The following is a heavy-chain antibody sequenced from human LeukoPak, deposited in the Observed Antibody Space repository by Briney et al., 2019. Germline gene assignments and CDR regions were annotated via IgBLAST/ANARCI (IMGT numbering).Heavy chain of an antibody. CDR2: IYWNDDK. Sequence: SGPTLVHPTQTLTLTCTFSGFSLSTSGVGVGWIRQPPGKALEWLALIYWNDDKRYSPSLKSRLTITKDTSKNQVVLTMTNMDPVDTATYYCAHSPGIAAAATDAFDIWGQGTMVTVSS. D-gene: IGHD6-13*01. CDR3: AHSPGIAAAATDAFDI. V-gene: IGHV2-5*01. J-gene: IGHJ3*02. CDR1: GFSLSTSGVG.